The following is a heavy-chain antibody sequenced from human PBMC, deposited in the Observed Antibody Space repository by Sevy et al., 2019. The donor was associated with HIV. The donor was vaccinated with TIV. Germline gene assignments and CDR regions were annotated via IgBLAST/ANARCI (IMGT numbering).Heavy chain of an antibody. CDR1: GGSISSGDYY. Sequence: SETLSLTCTVSGGSISSGDYYWSWIRQPPGKGLEWIGYIYYSGSTYYNPSIKSRVTISVDTSKTQFSLKLSSVTAADTAVYYCARGPEGSSWYYYYYGMDVWGQGTTVTVSS. D-gene: IGHD6-13*01. J-gene: IGHJ6*02. CDR3: ARGPEGSSWYYYYYGMDV. CDR2: IYYSGST. V-gene: IGHV4-30-4*01.